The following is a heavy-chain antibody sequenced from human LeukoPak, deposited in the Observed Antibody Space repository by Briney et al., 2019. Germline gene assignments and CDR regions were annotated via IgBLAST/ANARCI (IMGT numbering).Heavy chain of an antibody. V-gene: IGHV1-69*06. CDR2: IIPIFGTA. CDR3: ARGRYYYGSGSYYNGFYYYYMDV. D-gene: IGHD3-10*01. Sequence: SVKVSCKASGGTFSSYAISWVRQAPGQGLEWMGGIIPIFGTANYAQKFQGRVTITADKSTSTAYMELSSLRSEDTAVYYCARGRYYYGSGSYYNGFYYYYMDVWGKGTTVTVSS. J-gene: IGHJ6*03. CDR1: GGTFSSYA.